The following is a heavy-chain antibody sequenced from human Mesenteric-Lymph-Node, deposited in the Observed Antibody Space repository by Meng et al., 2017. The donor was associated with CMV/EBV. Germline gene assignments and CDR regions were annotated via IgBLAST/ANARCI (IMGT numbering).Heavy chain of an antibody. CDR1: GGSISSYY. CDR2: ISHRRST. V-gene: IGHV4-59*01. Sequence: GSLRLSCTVSGGSISSYYWNWIRQPPGKGLEWIGSISHRRSTHYNPSLTSRVTISVVTSKNQFSLRLSSVTAADTAVYYCARELSGSYYNFWGQGTLVTVSS. CDR3: ARELSGSYYNF. J-gene: IGHJ4*02. D-gene: IGHD1-26*01.